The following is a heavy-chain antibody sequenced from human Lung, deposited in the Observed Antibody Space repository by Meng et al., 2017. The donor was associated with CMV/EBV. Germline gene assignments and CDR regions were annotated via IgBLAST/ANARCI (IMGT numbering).Heavy chain of an antibody. CDR3: TRNRGTSYFDF. J-gene: IGHJ4*02. V-gene: IGHV3-49*04. Sequence: GGSLRLXCTASGFTFGDYAMSWVRQAPGKGLEWVGFIRSKAYGGTTECAASVKGRFTISRDDSKSIAYLQMNSLKTEDTAVYFCTRNRGTSYFDFWGLGTXVTVSS. D-gene: IGHD3-16*01. CDR2: IRSKAYGGTT. CDR1: GFTFGDYA.